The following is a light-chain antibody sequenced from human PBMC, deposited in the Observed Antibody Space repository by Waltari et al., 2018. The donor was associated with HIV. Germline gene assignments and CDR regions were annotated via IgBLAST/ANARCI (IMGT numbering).Light chain of an antibody. V-gene: IGLV2-8*01. CDR1: SSAIGAYDF. CDR3: SSYGDSLRVL. CDR2: EVT. Sequence: QSALPQPPSASGSLGQSVTISCTGSSSAIGAYDFVSWFQQHPHSAPKLLLYEVTRRPSTVSARFSGSRSGNTAFLTVAGLQPDDEATYFCSSYGDSLRVLFGGGTNVTVL. J-gene: IGLJ3*02.